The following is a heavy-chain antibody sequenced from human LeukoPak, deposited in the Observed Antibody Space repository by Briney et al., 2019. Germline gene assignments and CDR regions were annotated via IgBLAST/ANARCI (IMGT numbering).Heavy chain of an antibody. CDR3: AGMGSWATGAYDY. Sequence: GGSLRLSCAASGFSFSNFDMSWVRQAPGKGLQWVSFINSGSRTIYYADSVKGRFTISRDNAKNSLYLQMNSLRDEDTAVYYCAGMGSWATGAYDYWGQGTLVTVSS. CDR1: GFSFSNFD. CDR2: INSGSRTI. V-gene: IGHV3-48*02. D-gene: IGHD1-14*01. J-gene: IGHJ4*02.